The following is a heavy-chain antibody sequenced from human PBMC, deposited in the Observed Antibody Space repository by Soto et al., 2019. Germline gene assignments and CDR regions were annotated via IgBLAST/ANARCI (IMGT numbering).Heavy chain of an antibody. D-gene: IGHD6-13*01. Sequence: LRLSCTASGFTFGDYAMSWFRQAPGKGLEWVGFIRSKAYGGTTEYAASVKGRFTISRDDSKSIAYLQMNSLKTEDTAVYYCTTYARVIAAAGNDAFDIWGQGTMVTVSS. J-gene: IGHJ3*02. CDR3: TTYARVIAAAGNDAFDI. CDR1: GFTFGDYA. CDR2: IRSKAYGGTT. V-gene: IGHV3-49*03.